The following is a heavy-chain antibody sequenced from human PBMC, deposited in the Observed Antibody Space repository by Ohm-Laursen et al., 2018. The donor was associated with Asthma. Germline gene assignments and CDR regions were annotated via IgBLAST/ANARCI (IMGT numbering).Heavy chain of an antibody. J-gene: IGHJ4*02. D-gene: IGHD5-24*01. CDR2: IIPIFGIA. Sequence: SVKVSCKASGGTFSSYAISWVRQAPGQGLEWMGGIIPIFGIANYAQKFQGRVTITADKSTSTAYMELSSLRSEDTAVYYCAGDRRDGYSKHFDYWGQGTLVTVSS. CDR3: AGDRRDGYSKHFDY. CDR1: GGTFSSYA. V-gene: IGHV1-69*10.